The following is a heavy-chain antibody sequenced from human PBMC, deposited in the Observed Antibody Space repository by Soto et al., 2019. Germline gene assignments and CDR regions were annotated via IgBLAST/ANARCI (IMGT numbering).Heavy chain of an antibody. Sequence: SETLSLTCAVFGGSVNSGNYYWSWIRQPPGKGLEWIGEMSHSGGTHFNPSLKSRVTISVDTSKNQFSLKLSSVTAADTAVYYCARAHYPVRYYYYYYGMDVWGQGTTVTVSS. D-gene: IGHD3-10*01. CDR2: MSHSGGT. CDR1: GGSVNSGNYY. J-gene: IGHJ6*02. V-gene: IGHV4-61*01. CDR3: ARAHYPVRYYYYYYGMDV.